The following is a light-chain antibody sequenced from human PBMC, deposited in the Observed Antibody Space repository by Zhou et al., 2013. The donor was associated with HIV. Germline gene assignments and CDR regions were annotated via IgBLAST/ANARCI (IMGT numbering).Light chain of an antibody. V-gene: IGKV1-5*03. J-gene: IGKJ2*01. CDR3: QQSYSTPPYT. CDR2: KAS. Sequence: DIQMTQSPSTLSASVGDRVTITCRASQSVSSRLAWYQQKPGKAPKLLIYKASSLEPGVSSTFSGSGSGTEFTLTISSLQPEDFATYYCQQSYSTPPYTFGQGTKLEIK. CDR1: QSVSSR.